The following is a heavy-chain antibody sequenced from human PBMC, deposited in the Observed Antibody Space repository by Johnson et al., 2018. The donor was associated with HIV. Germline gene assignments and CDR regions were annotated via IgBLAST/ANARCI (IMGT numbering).Heavy chain of an antibody. CDR1: GFTFSSYV. J-gene: IGHJ3*02. V-gene: IGHV3-30*18. D-gene: IGHD4-17*01. CDR2: ISHDGNNK. Sequence: QVQLVESGGGVVQPGRSLRVSCAASGFTFSSYVMHWVRQAPGKGLEWVTIISHDGNNKYYVDSVKGRFTISRDNSKKKLFLQMNSLRAEDTALYYCAKGWPSVTTRLDAFDIWGQGTMVTVSS. CDR3: AKGWPSVTTRLDAFDI.